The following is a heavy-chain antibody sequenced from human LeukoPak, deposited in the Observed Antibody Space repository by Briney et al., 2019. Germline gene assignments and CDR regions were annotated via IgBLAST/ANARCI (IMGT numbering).Heavy chain of an antibody. CDR1: GYNFTTYD. J-gene: IGHJ4*02. CDR3: ARSPRGSTWGIGAFAF. D-gene: IGHD6-13*01. CDR2: MNPYSGNK. V-gene: IGHV1-8*01. Sequence: GASVKVSCKASGYNFTTYDINWVRQAAGQGLEWMGWMNPYSGNKGYAQKFQGRVSMTSDTSISTAFMELTSLTSDDTAVYYCARSPRGSTWGIGAFAFWGQGTLVSVSS.